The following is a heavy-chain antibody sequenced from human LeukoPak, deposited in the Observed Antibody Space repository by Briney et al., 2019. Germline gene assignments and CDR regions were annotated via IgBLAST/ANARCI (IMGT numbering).Heavy chain of an antibody. CDR1: GGSISSSGYY. CDR3: ARDFRGGYDFWSGYYTPDYFDY. J-gene: IGHJ4*02. CDR2: MYYSGST. Sequence: SETLSLTCTVSGGSISSSGYYWGWIRQPPGTGLEWIGSMYYSGSTYYNPSLKSRVTISVDTSKNHFSLKLSSVTAAATAVYYCARDFRGGYDFWSGYYTPDYFDYWGQGTLVTVSP. D-gene: IGHD3-3*01. V-gene: IGHV4-39*07.